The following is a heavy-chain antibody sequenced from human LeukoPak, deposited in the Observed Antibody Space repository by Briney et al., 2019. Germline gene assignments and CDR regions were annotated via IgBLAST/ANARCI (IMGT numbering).Heavy chain of an antibody. Sequence: ASVKVSCKASGYTFTGYYMHWVRQAPGQELEWMGWINPNSGGTNYAQKFQGRVTMTRDTSISTAYMELSRLRSDDTAVYYCARGDDYVWGSYPPDLWGRGTLVTVSS. CDR3: ARGDDYVWGSYPPDL. V-gene: IGHV1-2*02. CDR2: INPNSGGT. J-gene: IGHJ2*01. D-gene: IGHD3-16*02. CDR1: GYTFTGYY.